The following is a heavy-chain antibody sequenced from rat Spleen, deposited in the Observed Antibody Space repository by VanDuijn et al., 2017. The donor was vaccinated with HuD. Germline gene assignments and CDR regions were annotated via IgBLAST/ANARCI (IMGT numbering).Heavy chain of an antibody. J-gene: IGHJ2*01. CDR2: IWAGGST. CDR1: GFSLTSNG. Sequence: QVQLKESGPGLMQPSETLSLTCTVSGFSLTSNGVGWVRQPLGKGLVWMGTIWAGGSTNYNSAVQSRLSISRDTSKSQVFLKMNSLQPEDTGTYYCARHQRSGYLDYWGQGVMVTVSS. CDR3: ARHQRSGYLDY. D-gene: IGHD4-3*01. V-gene: IGHV2-72*01.